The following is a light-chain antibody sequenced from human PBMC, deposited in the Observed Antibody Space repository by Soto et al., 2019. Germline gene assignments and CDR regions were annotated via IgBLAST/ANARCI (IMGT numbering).Light chain of an antibody. V-gene: IGKV2-28*01. CDR3: MQLLQTPLT. Sequence: DIVMTQSPLSLPVTPGEPASISCRASQSLIHSNGYNYLAWFLQKAGQSPQLLIYLGSSRAAGVPDRFSGSGSGTDFTLQISSVEAEDVGVYYCMQLLQTPLTFGGGTKVEIE. J-gene: IGKJ4*01. CDR1: QSLIHSNGYNY. CDR2: LGS.